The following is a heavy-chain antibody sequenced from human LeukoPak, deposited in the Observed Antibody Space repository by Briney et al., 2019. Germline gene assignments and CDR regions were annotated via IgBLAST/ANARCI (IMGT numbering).Heavy chain of an antibody. Sequence: NPSETLSLTCTVSGGSISSSSYYWGWIRQPPGKGLEWIGSIYYSGSTNYNPSLKSRVTISVDTSKNQFSLKLSSVTAADTAVYYCASNGDSDIYWYFDLWGRGTLVTVSS. CDR1: GGSISSSSYY. D-gene: IGHD4-17*01. CDR3: ASNGDSDIYWYFDL. J-gene: IGHJ2*01. V-gene: IGHV4-39*07. CDR2: IYYSGST.